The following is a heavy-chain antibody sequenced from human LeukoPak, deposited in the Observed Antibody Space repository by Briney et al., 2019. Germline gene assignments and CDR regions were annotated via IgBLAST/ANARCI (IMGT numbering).Heavy chain of an antibody. V-gene: IGHV1-2*02. CDR1: GYTFTDYY. CDR2: INPNDGAT. CDR3: ARRTTEMVSDY. D-gene: IGHD5-24*01. Sequence: ASVKVSCKASGYTFTDYYVHWMRQAPGQGLEWMGWINPNDGATDHAQKFQGRVTMTRDTSISTLYMELNSLRSDDTAVYYCARRTTEMVSDYWGQGTLVTVSS. J-gene: IGHJ4*02.